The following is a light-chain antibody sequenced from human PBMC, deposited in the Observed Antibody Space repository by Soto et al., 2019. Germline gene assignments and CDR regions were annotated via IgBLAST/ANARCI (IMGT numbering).Light chain of an antibody. CDR3: QQGDSFPIA. CDR1: QGISNW. V-gene: IGKV1-12*01. J-gene: IGKJ5*01. Sequence: DIQMTQSPSSVSASVGDTVTITCRASQGISNWLAWYQQKPGKAPNLLIYAASLLQSGVPSRFSGSGSGTDFTLTISSLQPEDFATYYCQQGDSFPIAFGQGKRLEIK. CDR2: AAS.